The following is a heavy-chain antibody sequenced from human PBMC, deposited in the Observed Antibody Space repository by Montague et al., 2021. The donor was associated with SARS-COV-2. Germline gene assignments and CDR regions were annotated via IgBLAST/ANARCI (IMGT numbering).Heavy chain of an antibody. J-gene: IGHJ5*02. V-gene: IGHV4-61*02. CDR2: IYDNGNF. D-gene: IGHD2/OR15-2a*01. CDR1: GDSLTPHDYSIGGYH. CDR3: ASDAYYFGPGRENRGSFDP. Sequence: TLSLTCSVSGDSLTPHDYSIGGYHWRWNRQPGGKGLERIGSIYDNGNFDYNATLNSRDSMSMDTSTQAFSMRLISVTAADTAVYYTASDAYYFGPGRENRGSFDPWGQGILVTVSS.